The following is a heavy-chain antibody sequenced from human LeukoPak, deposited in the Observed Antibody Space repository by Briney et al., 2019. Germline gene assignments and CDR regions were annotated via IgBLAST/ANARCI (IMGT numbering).Heavy chain of an antibody. J-gene: IGHJ3*02. V-gene: IGHV4-61*01. D-gene: IGHD2-21*02. CDR3: ARDHPHCGGDCYDAFDI. Sequence: SETLSLTCTVSGGSISSSSYYWGWIRQPPGKGLEWIGYIYYSGSTNYNPSLKSRVTISVDTSKNQFSLKLSSVTAAGTAVYYCARDHPHCGGDCYDAFDIWGQGTMVTVSS. CDR1: GGSISSSSYY. CDR2: IYYSGST.